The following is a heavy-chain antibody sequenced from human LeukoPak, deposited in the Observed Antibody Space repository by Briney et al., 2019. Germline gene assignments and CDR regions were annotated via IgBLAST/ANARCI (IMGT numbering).Heavy chain of an antibody. CDR1: GFTFSSYW. Sequence: PGGSLRLSCAASGFTFSSYWMSWVRQAPGKGLEWVANIKQDGSEKYYVDSVKGRFTISRDNAKNSLYLQMNSLRAEDTAVYYCARAVSGSYFYYFDYWGQGTLVTVSS. CDR3: ARAVSGSYFYYFDY. J-gene: IGHJ4*02. D-gene: IGHD1-26*01. CDR2: IKQDGSEK. V-gene: IGHV3-7*01.